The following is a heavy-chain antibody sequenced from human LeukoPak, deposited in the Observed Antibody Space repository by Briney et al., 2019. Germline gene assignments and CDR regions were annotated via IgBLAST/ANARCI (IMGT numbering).Heavy chain of an antibody. V-gene: IGHV4-39*01. D-gene: IGHD3-10*01. Sequence: SETLSLTCTASGGSISSSSYYWGWIRQPPGKGLKWIGTIYYSGSTYYNPSLKSRVSISVDTPKNQFSLRLTSVTATDTAVYYYARQGDGCRALDYWGQGILVTVSS. CDR2: IYYSGST. J-gene: IGHJ4*02. CDR3: ARQGDGCRALDY. CDR1: GGSISSSSYY.